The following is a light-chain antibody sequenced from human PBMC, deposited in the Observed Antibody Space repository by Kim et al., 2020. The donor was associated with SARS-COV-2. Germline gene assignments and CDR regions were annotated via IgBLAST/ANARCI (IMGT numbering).Light chain of an antibody. CDR2: AAN. CDR3: QSYDNNFVV. J-gene: IGLJ3*02. CDR1: SGTIASHY. Sequence: GKMVTSTWTLSSGTIASHYVQWYQQRPGSAPTFVIYAANQRPSGVPDRFSGSIDSSSNSASLTISGLKTEDEGDYYCQSYDNNFVVFGGGTQLTVL. V-gene: IGLV6-57*03.